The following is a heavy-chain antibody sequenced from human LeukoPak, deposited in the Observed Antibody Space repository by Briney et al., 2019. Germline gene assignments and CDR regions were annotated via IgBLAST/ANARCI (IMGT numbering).Heavy chain of an antibody. J-gene: IGHJ6*03. CDR2: IIPIFGTA. D-gene: IGHD6-6*01. CDR3: ARERGIAARPNYYYYMDV. V-gene: IGHV1-69*06. CDR1: GGTFSSYA. Sequence: ASGKVSCKASGGTFSSYAISWVRQAPGQGLEWMGGIIPIFGTANYAQKFQGRVTITADKSTSTAYMELSSLRSEDTAVYYCARERGIAARPNYYYYMDVWGKGTTVTVSS.